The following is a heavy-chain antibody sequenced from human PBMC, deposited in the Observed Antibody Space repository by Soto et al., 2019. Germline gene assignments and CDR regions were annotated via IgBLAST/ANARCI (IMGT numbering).Heavy chain of an antibody. CDR3: ARSTSSGIAVAGPY. J-gene: IGHJ4*02. V-gene: IGHV1-8*01. Sequence: QVQLVQSGAEVKKPGASVKVSCKASGYTFTSYDINWVRQATGQGLEWMGWMNPNSGNTGYAQKFQGRVTMTRNTXXSTAYMELSSLRSEDTAVYYCARSTSSGIAVAGPYWGQGTLVTVSS. D-gene: IGHD6-19*01. CDR2: MNPNSGNT. CDR1: GYTFTSYD.